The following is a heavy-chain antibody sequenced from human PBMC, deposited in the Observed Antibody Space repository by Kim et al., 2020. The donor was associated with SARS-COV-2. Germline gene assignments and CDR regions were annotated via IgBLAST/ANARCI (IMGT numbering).Heavy chain of an antibody. CDR1: GGSISSYY. D-gene: IGHD2-2*01. V-gene: IGHV4-59*08. CDR3: ARRALGYCSSTRCYDAFDI. J-gene: IGHJ3*02. Sequence: ETLSLTCTVSGGSISSYYWSWIRQPPGKGLEWIGYIYYSGSTNYNPSLKSRVTISVDTSKNQFSLKLSSVTAADTAVYYCARRALGYCSSTRCYDAFDIWGQGTMVTVSS. CDR2: IYYSGST.